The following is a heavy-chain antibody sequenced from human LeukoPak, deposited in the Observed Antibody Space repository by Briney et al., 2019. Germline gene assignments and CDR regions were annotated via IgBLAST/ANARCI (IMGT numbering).Heavy chain of an antibody. CDR1: GFTFSSYS. D-gene: IGHD6-13*01. Sequence: GGSLRLSCAASGFTFSSYSMNWVRQAPGKGLEWVGRIKSKTDGGTTDYAAPVKGRFTISRDDSKNTLYLQMNSLKTEDTAVYYCTTDSDSSSWYEGVYYFDYWGQGTLVTVSS. CDR3: TTDSDSSSWYEGVYYFDY. V-gene: IGHV3-15*07. J-gene: IGHJ4*02. CDR2: IKSKTDGGTT.